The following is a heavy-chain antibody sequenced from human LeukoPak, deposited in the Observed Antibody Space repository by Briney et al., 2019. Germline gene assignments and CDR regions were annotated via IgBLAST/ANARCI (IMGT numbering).Heavy chain of an antibody. CDR1: GFTFSNYW. V-gene: IGHV3-74*01. CDR3: ARDDSSARANY. Sequence: GGSLSLSCAASGFTFSNYWMHWVRQAPGKGLVWVSLINSDGSSTVYADSVKGRFTISRDNARNTLYLQMNSLRAEDTALYYCARDDSSARANYWGQGTLVTVSS. CDR2: INSDGSST. J-gene: IGHJ4*02. D-gene: IGHD3-22*01.